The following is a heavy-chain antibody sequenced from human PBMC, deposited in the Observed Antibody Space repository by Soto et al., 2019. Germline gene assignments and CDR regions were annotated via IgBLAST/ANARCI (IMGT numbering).Heavy chain of an antibody. CDR3: ARGLSSEGRFQH. CDR2: IYYSGST. CDR1: GGSISSYY. D-gene: IGHD6-25*01. V-gene: IGHV4-59*01. J-gene: IGHJ1*01. Sequence: SETLSLTCTVSGGSISSYYWSWIRQPPGKGLEWIGYIYYSGSTNYNPSIQSRVTISVDTSKNQFSLKLSSVTDADTAVYYCARGLSSEGRFQHWGQGTLVTVSS.